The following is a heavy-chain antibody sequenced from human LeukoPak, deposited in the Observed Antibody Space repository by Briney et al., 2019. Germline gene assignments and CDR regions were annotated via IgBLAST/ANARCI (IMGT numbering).Heavy chain of an antibody. CDR1: GYTFTFHY. CDR3: ARDYGSGSYSSEFDY. Sequence: GASVTVSFLASGYTFTFHYLNWVRQAPGQGGEWMGCINHSSGATKYAQKFQGRVTMTTDTSISTTYMELRRLRSDDTAVYYCARDYGSGSYSSEFDYWGQGTLVTVSS. V-gene: IGHV1-2*02. D-gene: IGHD3-10*01. J-gene: IGHJ4*02. CDR2: INHSSGAT.